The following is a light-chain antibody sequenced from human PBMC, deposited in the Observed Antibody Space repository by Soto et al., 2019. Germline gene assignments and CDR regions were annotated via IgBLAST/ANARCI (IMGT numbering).Light chain of an antibody. CDR3: QLYGSSPWT. CDR2: SVS. V-gene: IGKV3-20*01. CDR1: QSVSNTY. Sequence: EIVLTQSPGTLSLSPGERATLSCRASQSVSNTYLAWFQQEPGQAPRLLIHSVSIRATGIPDRFSGSGSGTDFTLTISRLEPEDFAVYYGQLYGSSPWTFGQGTKVEIK. J-gene: IGKJ1*01.